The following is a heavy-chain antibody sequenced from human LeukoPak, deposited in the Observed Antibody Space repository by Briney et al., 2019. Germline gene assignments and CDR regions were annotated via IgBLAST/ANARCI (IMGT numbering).Heavy chain of an antibody. CDR3: ARDSGGGAFDI. CDR1: GFTFSSYG. J-gene: IGHJ3*02. D-gene: IGHD3-10*01. Sequence: GGSLRLSCAASGFTFSSYGMHWVRQAPGKGLEWVAVIWYDGSNKYYADSVKGRFTISRDNSKNTLYLQMNSLRAEDTAVYYCARDSGGGAFDIWGQGTMVTVSS. V-gene: IGHV3-33*08. CDR2: IWYDGSNK.